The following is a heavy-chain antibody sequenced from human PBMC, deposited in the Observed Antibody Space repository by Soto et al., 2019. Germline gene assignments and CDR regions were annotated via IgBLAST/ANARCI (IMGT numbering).Heavy chain of an antibody. J-gene: IGHJ6*02. V-gene: IGHV4-34*01. CDR1: GGPFSDYF. CDR2: IHHSGST. Sequence: QVQLQQWGAGLLKPSETLSLACAVYGGPFSDYFWSWIRQSPGKGLEWIGEIHHSGSTHYNPSLKSRVTISVDTSKNQSSLRLSSVTAADTGVYYCARQPVSLNGKFFFYNNGLDVWGQGTTVIVSS. D-gene: IGHD2-8*01. CDR3: ARQPVSLNGKFFFYNNGLDV.